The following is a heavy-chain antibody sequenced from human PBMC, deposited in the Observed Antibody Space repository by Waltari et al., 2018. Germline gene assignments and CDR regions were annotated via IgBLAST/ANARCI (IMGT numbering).Heavy chain of an antibody. V-gene: IGHV3-48*04. J-gene: IGHJ5*02. CDR2: ISSSSSTI. Sequence: EVQLLESGGGLVQPGGSLRLSCAASGFTFSSYSMNWVRQAPGKGLEWVSYISSSSSTISYADSVKGRFTISRDNAKNSLYLQMNSLRAEDTAVYYCASVVVPGVPVMPWFDPWGQGTLVTVSS. CDR3: ASVVVPGVPVMPWFDP. CDR1: GFTFSSYS. D-gene: IGHD3-16*01.